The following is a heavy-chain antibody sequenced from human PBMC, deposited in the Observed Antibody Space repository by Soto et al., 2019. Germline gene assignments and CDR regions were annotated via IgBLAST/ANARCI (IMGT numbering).Heavy chain of an antibody. V-gene: IGHV5-51*01. CDR1: GYIFSNYW. D-gene: IGHD1-26*01. CDR2: IYGVDSDT. J-gene: IGHJ4*02. CDR3: ASLSRLGPQSAFDY. Sequence: PXESLKISCSVCGYIFSNYWIGWVRQMPGKGLEWMGIIYGVDSDTKYSPSFQGQVTISADKSVFTAYLQWRSLKASDTAMYYCASLSRLGPQSAFDYWGQGALVTVSS.